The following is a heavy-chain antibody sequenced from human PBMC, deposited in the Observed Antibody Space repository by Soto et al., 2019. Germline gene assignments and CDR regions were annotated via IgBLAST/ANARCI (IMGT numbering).Heavy chain of an antibody. CDR2: ISGSGGST. Sequence: GGALRLSCAASGFTFSSYAMSWVRQAPGKGLEWVSAISGSGGSTYYADSVKGRFTISRDNSKNTLYLQMNSLRAEDTAVYYCAKGLREGYDFWSGYRPGYYYYYMDVWGKGTTVTGS. CDR3: AKGLREGYDFWSGYRPGYYYYYMDV. D-gene: IGHD3-3*01. V-gene: IGHV3-23*01. CDR1: GFTFSSYA. J-gene: IGHJ6*03.